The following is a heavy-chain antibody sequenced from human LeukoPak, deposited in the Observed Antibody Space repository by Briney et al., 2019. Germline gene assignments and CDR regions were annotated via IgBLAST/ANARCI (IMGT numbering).Heavy chain of an antibody. CDR1: GFTFSSYS. D-gene: IGHD6-19*01. CDR3: AKRHYGIAVAGIFDY. V-gene: IGHV3-21*04. CDR2: ISSSGSYI. J-gene: IGHJ4*02. Sequence: GGSLRLSCAASGFTFSSYSMNWVRQAPGKGLEWVSSISSSGSYIYYADSVKGRFTISRDNAKKSLYLQMNSLRAEDTAVYYCAKRHYGIAVAGIFDYWGQGTLVTVSS.